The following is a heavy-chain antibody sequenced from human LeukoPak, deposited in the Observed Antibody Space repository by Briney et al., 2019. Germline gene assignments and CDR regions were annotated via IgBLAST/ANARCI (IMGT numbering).Heavy chain of an antibody. D-gene: IGHD3-10*01. Sequence: ASVKVSCKASGYTFTSYDINWVRQATGQGLEWMGWMNPNGGNTGYAQKFQGRVTMTRNTSISTAYMELSSLRSEDTAVYYCARHGSGSYYKVYYYYYYGMDVWGQGTTVTVSS. J-gene: IGHJ6*02. V-gene: IGHV1-8*01. CDR2: MNPNGGNT. CDR1: GYTFTSYD. CDR3: ARHGSGSYYKVYYYYYYGMDV.